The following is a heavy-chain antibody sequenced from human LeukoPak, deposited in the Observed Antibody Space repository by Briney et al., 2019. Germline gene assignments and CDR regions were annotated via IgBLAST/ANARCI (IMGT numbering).Heavy chain of an antibody. Sequence: PSQTLSLTCAVSGGSISSGGYSWSWIRQPPGKGLEWIGYIYHSGSTYYNPSLKSRVTISVDRSKNQFSLKLSSVTAADTAVYYCARGHGVVTYFDYWGQGTLVTVSS. J-gene: IGHJ4*02. CDR2: IYHSGST. D-gene: IGHD3-3*01. V-gene: IGHV4-30-2*01. CDR3: ARGHGVVTYFDY. CDR1: GGSISSGGYS.